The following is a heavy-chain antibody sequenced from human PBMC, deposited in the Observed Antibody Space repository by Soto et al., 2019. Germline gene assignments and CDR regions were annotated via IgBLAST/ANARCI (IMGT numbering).Heavy chain of an antibody. D-gene: IGHD1-1*01. Sequence: GGSLRLSCAASGFTFTDCALSWVRQAPGKGLEWVATISGIGGSTYHADSVKGRLTISSDNSKNSLSLQMNSLRAEDTAVYYCARDRQQLFDFWGQGTLVTVSS. CDR3: ARDRQQLFDF. J-gene: IGHJ5*01. V-gene: IGHV3-23*01. CDR1: GFTFTDCA. CDR2: ISGIGGST.